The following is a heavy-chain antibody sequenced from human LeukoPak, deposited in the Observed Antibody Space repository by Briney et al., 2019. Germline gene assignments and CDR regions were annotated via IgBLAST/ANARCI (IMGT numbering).Heavy chain of an antibody. D-gene: IGHD2-2*01. CDR3: ARAAAVCSSTSCYGRY. V-gene: IGHV3-23*01. Sequence: GGSLRLSCAASGFTFSSYWMSWVRQAPGKGLEWVSAISGNGRDTYYTDSVKGRFTISRDNSKNTLYLQMHSLRAEDTAIYYCARAAAVCSSTSCYGRYWGQGTLVTVSS. CDR2: ISGNGRDT. CDR1: GFTFSSYW. J-gene: IGHJ4*02.